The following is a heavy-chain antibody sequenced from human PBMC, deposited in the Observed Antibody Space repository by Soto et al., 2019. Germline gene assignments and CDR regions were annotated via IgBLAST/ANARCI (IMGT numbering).Heavy chain of an antibody. V-gene: IGHV4-34*01. J-gene: IGHJ4*01. CDR1: GQSFSGHS. Sequence: QVQLQQWGEGLVKPSETLSLSCAVYGQSFSGHSWAWIRQPPGKGLAWIGEISESGSTYYNPSLKSRVTISTATSKNQFSLKLNSVTAADTAAYFCARWSGIVAHPGELEDFNYDFWGNGTLVNVS. D-gene: IGHD1-1*01. CDR3: ARWSGIVAHPGELEDFNYDF. CDR2: ISESGST.